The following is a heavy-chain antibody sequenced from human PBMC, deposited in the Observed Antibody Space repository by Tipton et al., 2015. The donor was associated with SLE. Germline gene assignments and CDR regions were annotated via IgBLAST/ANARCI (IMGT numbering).Heavy chain of an antibody. D-gene: IGHD6-6*01. CDR3: ARDKGSSSAEDCLDY. Sequence: SLRLSCTGSGFTFSDYHMIWIRQAPGKGLEWVSYITFSGNTIYYADSVEGRFTISRDNAKNSLYLQMNSLRADDTAVYYCARDKGSSSAEDCLDYWGQGTLVTVST. CDR1: GFTFSDYH. J-gene: IGHJ4*02. CDR2: ITFSGNTI. V-gene: IGHV3-11*01.